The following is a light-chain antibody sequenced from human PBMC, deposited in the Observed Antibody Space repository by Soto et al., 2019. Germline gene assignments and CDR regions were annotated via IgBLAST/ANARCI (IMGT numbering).Light chain of an antibody. CDR1: QSVSSN. CDR2: GAS. Sequence: EIVMTQSPATLSVSPGESATLSCRASQSVSSNLAWYQQKPGQPPGLLIYGASSRATGIPARFSGSGSGTEFTLTISSLQSEDFAVYYCQQYNNWLPWTFGQGTKVEIK. J-gene: IGKJ1*01. CDR3: QQYNNWLPWT. V-gene: IGKV3-15*01.